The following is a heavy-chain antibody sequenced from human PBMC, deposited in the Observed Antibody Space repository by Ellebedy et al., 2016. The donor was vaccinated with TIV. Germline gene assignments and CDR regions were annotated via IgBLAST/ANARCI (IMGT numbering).Heavy chain of an antibody. Sequence: GESLKISXAASGFTFTTYAMGWVRQAPGKGLDWVSAISADGVTTFYADSVTGRFTISRDNSKNTLFLQMNSLRAEDTAIYYCAKIGPRDCTSTSCWFDPWGQGTLVTVS. CDR3: AKIGPRDCTSTSCWFDP. V-gene: IGHV3-23*01. CDR1: GFTFTTYA. D-gene: IGHD2-2*01. CDR2: ISADGVTT. J-gene: IGHJ5*02.